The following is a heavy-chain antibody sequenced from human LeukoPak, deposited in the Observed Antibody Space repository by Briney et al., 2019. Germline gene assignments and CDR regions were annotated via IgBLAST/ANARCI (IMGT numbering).Heavy chain of an antibody. Sequence: GASVKVSCRASGYTFNTYGISWVRQAPGQGLEWMGWINPNSGGTNYAQKFQGRVTMTRDTSISTAYMELSRLRSDDTAVYYCASEAVAGTGGYFDYWGQGTLVTVSS. CDR1: GYTFNTYG. D-gene: IGHD6-19*01. J-gene: IGHJ4*02. V-gene: IGHV1-2*02. CDR2: INPNSGGT. CDR3: ASEAVAGTGGYFDY.